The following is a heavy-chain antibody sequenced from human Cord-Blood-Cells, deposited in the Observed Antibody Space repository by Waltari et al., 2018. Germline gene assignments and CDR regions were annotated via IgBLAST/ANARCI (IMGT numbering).Heavy chain of an antibody. J-gene: IGHJ4*02. Sequence: QEQLQQWGAGLLKPSETLSLTCAVYGGSFSGYYWSWIRQPPGKGLEWIGEIKHSGSTNYNPSLKSRVTISVDTSKNQFSLKLSSVTAADTAVYYCARGHYYDSSGYYYYLHWGQGTLVTVSS. D-gene: IGHD3-22*01. CDR2: IKHSGST. CDR1: GGSFSGYY. V-gene: IGHV4-34*01. CDR3: ARGHYYDSSGYYYYLH.